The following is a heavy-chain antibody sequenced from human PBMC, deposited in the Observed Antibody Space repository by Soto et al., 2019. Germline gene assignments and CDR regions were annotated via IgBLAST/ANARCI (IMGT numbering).Heavy chain of an antibody. Sequence: SETLSLTCAVYGGSFSGYYWSWIRQPPGKGLEWIGEINHSGSTNYNPSLKSRVTISVDTSKNQFSLKLSSVTAADTAVYYCARGSWFDPWGQGTLVTVSS. V-gene: IGHV4-34*01. J-gene: IGHJ5*02. CDR1: GGSFSGYY. CDR3: ARGSWFDP. CDR2: INHSGST.